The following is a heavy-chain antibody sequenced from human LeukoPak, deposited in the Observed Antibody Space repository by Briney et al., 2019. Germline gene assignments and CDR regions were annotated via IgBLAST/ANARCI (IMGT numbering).Heavy chain of an antibody. Sequence: PGGSLRLSCAASGFTFSSYAMHWVRQAPGKGLEWVAVISYDGSNKYYADSVKGQFTISRDNSKNTLYLQMNSLRAEDTAVYYCARGPSGLADFDYWGQGTLVTVSS. CDR2: ISYDGSNK. CDR3: ARGPSGLADFDY. CDR1: GFTFSSYA. J-gene: IGHJ4*02. V-gene: IGHV3-30*04.